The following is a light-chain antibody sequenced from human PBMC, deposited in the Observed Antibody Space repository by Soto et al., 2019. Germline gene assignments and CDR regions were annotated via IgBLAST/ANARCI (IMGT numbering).Light chain of an antibody. V-gene: IGKV1-5*03. J-gene: IGKJ1*01. CDR2: KAS. CDR1: QSISSW. CDR3: QQYNSYST. Sequence: DILMTQSPSTLSASVGDRVTITCRARQSISSWLAWYQQKPGKAPKLLIYKASSLESGVPSRFSGSGSGTEFTLTISSLQPDDFATYYCQQYNSYSTFGQGTKVEIK.